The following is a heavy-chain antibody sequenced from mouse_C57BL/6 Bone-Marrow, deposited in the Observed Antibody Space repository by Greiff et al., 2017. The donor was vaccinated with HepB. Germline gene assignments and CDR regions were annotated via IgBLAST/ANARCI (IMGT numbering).Heavy chain of an antibody. J-gene: IGHJ3*01. Sequence: EVKLMESGGGLVQPGGSLSLSCAASGFTFTDYYMSWVRQPPGKALGWLGFIRNKANGYTTEYSASVKGRFTISRDNSQSILYLQMNALRAEDSATYYRARYGYYGSSYEFAYWGQGTLVTVSA. CDR3: ARYGYYGSSYEFAY. V-gene: IGHV7-3*01. CDR1: GFTFTDYY. D-gene: IGHD1-1*01. CDR2: IRNKANGYTT.